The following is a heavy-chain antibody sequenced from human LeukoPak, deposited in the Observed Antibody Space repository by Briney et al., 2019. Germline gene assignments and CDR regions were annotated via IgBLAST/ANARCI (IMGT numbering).Heavy chain of an antibody. J-gene: IGHJ4*02. Sequence: PGGSLRLSCAASGFTFSDHYLDWVRQAPGKGLEWVGRHRDKANGFTTEYAASVKGRFTISRDDSKNSMYLQMNSLITEDTAVYYCARGAGPLPPVQDHWGQGTLVSVSS. D-gene: IGHD3-10*01. CDR2: HRDKANGFTT. CDR1: GFTFSDHY. V-gene: IGHV3-72*01. CDR3: ARGAGPLPPVQDH.